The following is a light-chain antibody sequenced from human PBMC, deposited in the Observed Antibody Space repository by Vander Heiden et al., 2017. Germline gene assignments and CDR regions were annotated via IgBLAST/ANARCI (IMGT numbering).Light chain of an antibody. CDR2: WAY. Sequence: DIVMTQSPDSLAGFLGERVTINCKSSQSLLYSSNNKDSLAWYPQKPGQPPKLLICWAYTRESGVPDRFSGSGSRTDFTLTIRSLQAEDVAVYYCQQYYYTPPTVGGGTKVEIK. CDR1: QSLLYSSNNKDS. CDR3: QQYYYTPPT. J-gene: IGKJ4*01. V-gene: IGKV4-1*01.